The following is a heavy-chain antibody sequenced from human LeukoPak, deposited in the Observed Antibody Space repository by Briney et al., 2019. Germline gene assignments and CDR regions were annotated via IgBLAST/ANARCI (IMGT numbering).Heavy chain of an antibody. CDR1: GFTFSSHG. V-gene: IGHV3-30*02. D-gene: IGHD3-16*01. J-gene: IGHJ5*02. CDR2: IRSDGSSN. CDR3: VKIGGFDP. Sequence: GGSLRLSCAASGFTFSSHGMHWVRQAPGKGLEWVTFIRSDGSSNYYGDSVKGRFTISRDNSKNTLYLQMNSLRAEDTAVYYCVKIGGFDPWGQGTLVTVSS.